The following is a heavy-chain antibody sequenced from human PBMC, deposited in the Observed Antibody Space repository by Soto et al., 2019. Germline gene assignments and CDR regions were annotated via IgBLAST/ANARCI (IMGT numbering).Heavy chain of an antibody. J-gene: IGHJ3*02. V-gene: IGHV4-59*08. D-gene: IGHD2-15*01. CDR2: IYYSGTT. CDR3: ARQVYCSGASCYSRPYDAFDI. Sequence: PSETLSLTCTVSGGSISGYYWSWIRQPPGKGLEWIGYIYYSGTTNYNPSLKSRVTISVDTSKNQFSLKLSSVTAADTAVYYCARQVYCSGASCYSRPYDAFDIWGQGTMVTVPS. CDR1: GGSISGYY.